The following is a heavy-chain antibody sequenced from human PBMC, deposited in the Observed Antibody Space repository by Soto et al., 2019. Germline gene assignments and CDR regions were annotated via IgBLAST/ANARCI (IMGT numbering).Heavy chain of an antibody. CDR1: GYSFTSYW. J-gene: IGHJ6*02. V-gene: IGHV5-10-1*01. CDR3: ARGKNYDFWSGTPPGGMDV. Sequence: GESLKISCKGSGYSFTSYWISWVRQMPGKGLEWMGRIDPSDSYTNYSPSFQGHVTISADKSISTAYLQWSSLKASDTAMYYCARGKNYDFWSGTPPGGMDVWGQGTTVTVS. CDR2: IDPSDSYT. D-gene: IGHD3-3*01.